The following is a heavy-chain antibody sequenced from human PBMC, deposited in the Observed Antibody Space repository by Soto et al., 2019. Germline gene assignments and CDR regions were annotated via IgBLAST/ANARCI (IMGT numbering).Heavy chain of an antibody. V-gene: IGHV2-5*02. CDR3: AHSILRPVFGWVTTTAIYFDF. CDR2: IYWDDDK. CDR1: GFSLTTSGVG. D-gene: IGHD3-3*01. Sequence: QITLNESGPTVVKPAETLTLTCTFSGFSLTTSGVGVGWIRQSPGKAPEWLALIYWDDDKRYSASLKSRLTIPRAPSKDRGVLTLASWDPPDTATYYGAHSILRPVFGWVTTTAIYFDFWGQGTPVAVSS. J-gene: IGHJ4*02.